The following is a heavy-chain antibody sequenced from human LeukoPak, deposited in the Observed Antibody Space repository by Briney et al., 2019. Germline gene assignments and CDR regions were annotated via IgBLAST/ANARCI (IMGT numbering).Heavy chain of an antibody. V-gene: IGHV5-51*01. CDR2: IYPGDSDT. J-gene: IGHJ4*02. Sequence: GESLKISCKASGYIFTNHWIGWVRQMPGKGLEWMGVIYPGDSDTRYSPSFQGQVTISADKSISTAFLQWNSLKASDTAMYYCARLAYGDRRFFDYWGQGTLVTVSS. CDR3: ARLAYGDRRFFDY. D-gene: IGHD4-17*01. CDR1: GYIFTNHW.